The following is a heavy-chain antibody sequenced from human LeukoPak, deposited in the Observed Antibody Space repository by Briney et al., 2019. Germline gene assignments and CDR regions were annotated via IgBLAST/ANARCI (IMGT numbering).Heavy chain of an antibody. CDR1: GSTFSSYA. Sequence: GGSLRLSCVASGSTFSSYAMSWVRQAPGRGLEWVAVIWNDGSNKYYADSVKGRFTISRDNSQNTVDLHMNSLRAEDTAVYYCAKDAQRGFDYSNSLEYWGQGTLVTVSS. V-gene: IGHV3-33*06. D-gene: IGHD4-11*01. CDR3: AKDAQRGFDYSNSLEY. J-gene: IGHJ4*02. CDR2: IWNDGSNK.